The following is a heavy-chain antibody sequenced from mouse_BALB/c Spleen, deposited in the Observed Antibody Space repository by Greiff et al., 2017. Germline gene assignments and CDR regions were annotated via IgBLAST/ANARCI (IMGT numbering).Heavy chain of an antibody. CDR3: ARPPFTTVVAPYAMDY. J-gene: IGHJ4*01. Sequence: QVQLKQSGAELAKPGASVKMSCQASGYTFTSYWMHWVKQRPGQGLEWIGYINPSTGYTEYNQKFKDKATLTADKSSSTAYMQLSSLTSEDSAVYYCARPPFTTVVAPYAMDYWGQGTSVTVSS. CDR1: GYTFTSYW. D-gene: IGHD1-1*01. CDR2: INPSTGYT. V-gene: IGHV1-7*01.